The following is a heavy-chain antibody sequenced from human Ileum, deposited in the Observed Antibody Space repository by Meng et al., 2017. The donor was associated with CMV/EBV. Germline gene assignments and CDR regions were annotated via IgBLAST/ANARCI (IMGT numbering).Heavy chain of an antibody. Sequence: GESLKISCAASGFAFSTYDMTWVRQAPGKGLEWVSAISGRDGTTFYADSVRGRFLISKDSVENTLHLQMNSLRVEDTALYYRAKGGWVDYLGPGTLVTVSS. D-gene: IGHD1-26*01. CDR1: GFAFSTYD. J-gene: IGHJ4*02. CDR3: AKGGWVDY. CDR2: ISGRDGTT. V-gene: IGHV3-23*01.